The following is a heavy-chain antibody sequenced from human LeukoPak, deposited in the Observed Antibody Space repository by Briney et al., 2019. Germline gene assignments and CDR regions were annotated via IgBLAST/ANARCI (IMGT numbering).Heavy chain of an antibody. CDR1: GYTFTSYD. CDR2: MNPNSGNT. CDR3: TRGRSGWRSHIGY. V-gene: IGHV1-8*01. J-gene: IGHJ4*02. D-gene: IGHD6-19*01. Sequence: GGSVRVSCTASGYTFTSYDINGVRQAPGQGLEWMGWMNPNSGNTGYAQKFQGRVTMTRNTSISTAYMELSSLRSEDTAVYYCTRGRSGWRSHIGYWGQGTLVTVSS.